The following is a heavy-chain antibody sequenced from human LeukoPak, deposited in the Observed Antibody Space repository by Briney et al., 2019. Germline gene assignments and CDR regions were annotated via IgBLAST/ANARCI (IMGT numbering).Heavy chain of an antibody. V-gene: IGHV4-34*01. CDR2: INHSGST. CDR3: ARGVRLVTIFGVGLLDY. J-gene: IGHJ4*02. D-gene: IGHD3-3*01. CDR1: GGSFSGYY. Sequence: SETLSLTCAVYGGSFSGYYWSWIRQPPGKGLEWIGEINHSGSTNYNQSLKSRVTISVDTSKNQFSLKLSSVTAADTAVYYCARGVRLVTIFGVGLLDYWGQGTLVTVSS.